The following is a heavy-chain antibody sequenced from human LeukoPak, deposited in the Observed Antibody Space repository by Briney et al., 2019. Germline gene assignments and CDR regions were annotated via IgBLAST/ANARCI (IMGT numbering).Heavy chain of an antibody. Sequence: GGSLRLSCAASGFTFSSYGMHWVRQAPGKGLEWVAVIWYDGGNKYYADSVKGRFTISRDNPKNTLYLQMNSLRAEDTAVYYCARDFGSDIVVVPAATREYYYGMDVWGQGTTVTVSS. CDR3: ARDFGSDIVVVPAATREYYYGMDV. CDR1: GFTFSSYG. CDR2: IWYDGGNK. D-gene: IGHD2-2*01. J-gene: IGHJ6*02. V-gene: IGHV3-33*01.